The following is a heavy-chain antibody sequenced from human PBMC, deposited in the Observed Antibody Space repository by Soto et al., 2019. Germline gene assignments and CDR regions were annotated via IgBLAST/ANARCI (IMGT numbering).Heavy chain of an antibody. CDR2: INAGNGNT. Sequence: ASVKVSCKACGYTFTSYAMHWVRQAPRQRLEWMGWINAGNGNTKYSQKFQGRVTITRDTSASTAYMELSSLRSEDTAVYYCARDTRSDSSGYYYGQEFDYWGQGTLVTVSS. J-gene: IGHJ4*02. CDR3: ARDTRSDSSGYYYGQEFDY. CDR1: GYTFTSYA. V-gene: IGHV1-3*01. D-gene: IGHD3-22*01.